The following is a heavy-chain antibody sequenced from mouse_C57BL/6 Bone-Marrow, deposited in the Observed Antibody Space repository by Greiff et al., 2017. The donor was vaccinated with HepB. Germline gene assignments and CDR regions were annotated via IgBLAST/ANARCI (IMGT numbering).Heavy chain of an antibody. Sequence: EVMLVESGGGLVKPGGSLKLSCAASGFTFSSYAMSWVRQTPEKRLEWVATISDGGSYTYYPDNVKGRFTISRDNAKNNLYLQMSHLKSEDTAMYYGSRGEYGNYGYFDYWGQGTTLTVSS. D-gene: IGHD2-10*02. CDR1: GFTFSSYA. J-gene: IGHJ2*01. V-gene: IGHV5-4*03. CDR2: ISDGGSYT. CDR3: SRGEYGNYGYFDY.